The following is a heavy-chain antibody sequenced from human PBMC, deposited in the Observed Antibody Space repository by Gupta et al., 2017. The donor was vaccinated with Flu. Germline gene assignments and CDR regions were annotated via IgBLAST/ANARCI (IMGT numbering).Heavy chain of an antibody. CDR1: A. CDR3: VKDLRPDGLYDVDY. V-gene: IGHV3-23*01. Sequence: AVNLVRQVPREGRKWVSGILGNSGSTYYADSVKGRFIIPRDNSKNTVNLQMNSLRVEDTAVYYCVKDLRPDGLYDVDYWGQGTMVTVSS. D-gene: IGHD5-12*01. J-gene: IGHJ4*02. CDR2: ILGNSGST.